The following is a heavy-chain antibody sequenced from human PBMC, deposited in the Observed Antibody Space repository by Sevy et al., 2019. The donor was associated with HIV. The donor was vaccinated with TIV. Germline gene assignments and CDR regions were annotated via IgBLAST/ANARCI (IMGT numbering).Heavy chain of an antibody. CDR1: GYTFTGYY. D-gene: IGHD5-18*01. Sequence: ASVKVSCRASGYTFTGYYMHWVRQAPGQGLEWMGWINPNSGGTNYAQKFQGRVTMTRDTSISTAYMELGRLRSDDTAVYYCAREYSYGSDDAFDIWGQGTMVTVSS. CDR2: INPNSGGT. CDR3: AREYSYGSDDAFDI. J-gene: IGHJ3*02. V-gene: IGHV1-2*02.